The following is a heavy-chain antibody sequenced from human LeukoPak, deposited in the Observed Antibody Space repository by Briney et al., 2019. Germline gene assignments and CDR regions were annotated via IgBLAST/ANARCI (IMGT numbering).Heavy chain of an antibody. CDR3: ARDGGQWLGIDY. CDR2: IYYSGST. Sequence: SETLSLTCTVSGGSVSSGSYCWSWIRQPPGKGLEWIGYIYYSGSTNYNPSLKSRVTISVDTSKNQFSLKLSSVTAADTAVYYCARDGGQWLGIDYWGQGTLVTVSS. CDR1: GGSVSSGSYC. V-gene: IGHV4-61*01. D-gene: IGHD6-19*01. J-gene: IGHJ4*02.